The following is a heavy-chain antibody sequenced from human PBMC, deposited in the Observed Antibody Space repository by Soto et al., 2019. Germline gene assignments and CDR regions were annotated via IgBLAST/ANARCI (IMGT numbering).Heavy chain of an antibody. D-gene: IGHD3-3*01. J-gene: IGHJ4*02. V-gene: IGHV3-30*03. CDR2: MSYDGSNK. CDR1: GFTFGTYG. Sequence: GGSLRLSCAASGFTFGTYGMHWVRQAPGKGLEWVAVMSYDGSNKYYADSVKGRFTISRDNSKNTLYLQMNSLRAEDTAVYYCARDPQYYDFWSGYSDYWGQGTLVTVSS. CDR3: ARDPQYYDFWSGYSDY.